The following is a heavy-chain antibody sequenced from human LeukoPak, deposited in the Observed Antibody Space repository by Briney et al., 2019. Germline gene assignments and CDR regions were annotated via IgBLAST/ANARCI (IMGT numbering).Heavy chain of an antibody. V-gene: IGHV4-59*01. CDR2: IYYTGST. J-gene: IGHJ3*02. CDR1: GGSFSGYY. CDR3: ASLDSSSDAFDI. D-gene: IGHD6-6*01. Sequence: PSETLSLTCAVYGGSFSGYYWSWIRQPPGKGLEWIGYIYYTGSTNYNPSLKSRVTISVDTSKNQFSLKLSSVTAADTAVYYCASLDSSSDAFDIWGQGTMVTVSS.